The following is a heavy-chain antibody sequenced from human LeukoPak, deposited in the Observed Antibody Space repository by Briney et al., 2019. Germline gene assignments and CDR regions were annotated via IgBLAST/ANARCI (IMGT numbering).Heavy chain of an antibody. V-gene: IGHV3-74*01. J-gene: IGHJ4*02. D-gene: IGHD5-18*01. CDR2: INSAGSST. CDR3: ARGYSYGYRIDC. Sequence: GGSLRLSCVASGFTLSNYWMHWVRQAPEKGLVWVSRINSAGSSTSYADSVKGRFTISRDNAKNTLYLQMNSLRAEDTAVYYCARGYSYGYRIDCWGQGTLVTVSS. CDR1: GFTLSNYW.